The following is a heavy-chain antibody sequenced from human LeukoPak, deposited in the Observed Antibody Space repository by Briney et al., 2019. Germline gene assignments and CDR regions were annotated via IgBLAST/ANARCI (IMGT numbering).Heavy chain of an antibody. J-gene: IGHJ4*02. CDR2: MSPNSGNT. Sequence: GASVKVSCKASGYPFTSYDINWVRQATGQGLEWMGWMSPNSGNTGYAQKFQGRVTMTRNTAISTAYMELSSLRSEDTAVYYCVRTPPNWGADYWGQGTLVTVSS. V-gene: IGHV1-8*01. CDR3: VRTPPNWGADY. CDR1: GYPFTSYD. D-gene: IGHD7-27*01.